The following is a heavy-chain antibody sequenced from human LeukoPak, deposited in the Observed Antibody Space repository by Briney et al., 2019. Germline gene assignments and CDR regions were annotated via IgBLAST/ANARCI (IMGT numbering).Heavy chain of an antibody. J-gene: IGHJ3*02. Sequence: ASVKVSRKSSGYSFTSYAMHWVRQAPGQRLEWMGWINARNGNTKYSQKFQGRVTITRDTSASTAYMELSRQSSEDKDVYYCASTSGSYAFDIWGHGTMVTVSS. CDR2: INARNGNT. CDR1: GYSFTSYA. D-gene: IGHD1-26*01. CDR3: ASTSGSYAFDI. V-gene: IGHV1-3*01.